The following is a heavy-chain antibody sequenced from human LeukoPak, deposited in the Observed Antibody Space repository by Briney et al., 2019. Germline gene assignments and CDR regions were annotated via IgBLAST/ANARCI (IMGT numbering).Heavy chain of an antibody. CDR3: ARDQNTADFDY. J-gene: IGHJ4*02. CDR1: GFTFNNYW. D-gene: IGHD5-18*01. V-gene: IGHV3-7*03. Sequence: GGSLRLSCAASGFTFNNYWMSWARQAPGKGLEWVANIKPDENEKFYVDSVKGRFTISRDNAKNSLYLQMNSLRAEDTALYYCARDQNTADFDYWGQGTLVTVSS. CDR2: IKPDENEK.